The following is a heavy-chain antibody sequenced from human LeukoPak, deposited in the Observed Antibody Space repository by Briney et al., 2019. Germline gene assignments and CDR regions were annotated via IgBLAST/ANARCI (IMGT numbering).Heavy chain of an antibody. V-gene: IGHV3-74*01. D-gene: IGHD3-10*01. J-gene: IGHJ3*02. Sequence: GGSLRLSCAASGFTFSSYWMHWVRQAPGKGLVWVSRINSDGSSTSYADSVKGRFTISRDNAKNTLYLQMSSLRAEDTAVYYCARSHYYGSGSYAFDSCGQGTMVT. CDR3: ARSHYYGSGSYAFDS. CDR1: GFTFSSYW. CDR2: INSDGSST.